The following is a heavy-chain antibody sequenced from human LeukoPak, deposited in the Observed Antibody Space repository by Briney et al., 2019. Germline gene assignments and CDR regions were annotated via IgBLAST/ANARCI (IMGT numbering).Heavy chain of an antibody. V-gene: IGHV4-31*03. CDR2: IYYSGST. J-gene: IGHJ3*02. D-gene: IGHD3-10*01. Sequence: SETLSLTCTVSGGSISSGGYYWSWIRQHPGKGLEWIGYIYYSGSTYYNPSLKSRVTISVDTSKNQFSLKLSSVTAADTAVYYCARDPHKGLWSGDHQPFDIWGQGTMVTVSS. CDR3: ARDPHKGLWSGDHQPFDI. CDR1: GGSISSGGYY.